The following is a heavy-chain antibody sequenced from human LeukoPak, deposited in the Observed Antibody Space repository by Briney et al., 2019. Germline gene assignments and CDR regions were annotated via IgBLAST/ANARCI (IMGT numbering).Heavy chain of an antibody. D-gene: IGHD3-10*01. Sequence: GGSLRLSCAASGFSFKDYWMSWVRQAPGKGLEWVADIEPDGSGKTYVGSVKGRFSISRDNAQQSLYLQMDTLTAEDTAVYYCVTSWVRQQRDVRGQGTLVTVSP. CDR1: GFSFKDYW. CDR3: VTSWVRQQRDV. V-gene: IGHV3-7*01. J-gene: IGHJ4*02. CDR2: IEPDGSGK.